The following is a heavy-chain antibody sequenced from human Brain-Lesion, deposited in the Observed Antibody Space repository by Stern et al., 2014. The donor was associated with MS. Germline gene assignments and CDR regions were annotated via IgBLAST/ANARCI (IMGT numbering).Heavy chain of an antibody. CDR2: IYYTGST. J-gene: IGHJ4*02. Sequence: QVQLQESGPGLVKPSQTLSLICTVSGGSISSGGHYWSWVRQHPGKALEGLGYIYYTGSTYYSPSLKSRLTISGDTSKNQFSLNLTSVTAADTAVYFCARGDGTTGGPYYFDYWGQGILVTVSS. CDR3: ARGDGTTGGPYYFDY. D-gene: IGHD1-7*01. CDR1: GGSISSGGHY. V-gene: IGHV4-31*03.